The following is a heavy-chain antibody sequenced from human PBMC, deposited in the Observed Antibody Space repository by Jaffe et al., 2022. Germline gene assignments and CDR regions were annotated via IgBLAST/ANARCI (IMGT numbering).Heavy chain of an antibody. D-gene: IGHD2-8*01. J-gene: IGHJ4*02. CDR1: GFTFSSYA. V-gene: IGHV3-23*01. CDR3: ARDDPNVLNVEYYFDY. CDR2: ISGSGGST. Sequence: EVQLLESGGGLVQPGGSLRLSCAASGFTFSSYAMSWVRQAPGKGLEWVSAISGSGGSTYYADSVKGRFTISRDNSKNTLYLQMNSLRAEDTAVYYCARDDPNVLNVEYYFDYWGQGTLVTVSS.